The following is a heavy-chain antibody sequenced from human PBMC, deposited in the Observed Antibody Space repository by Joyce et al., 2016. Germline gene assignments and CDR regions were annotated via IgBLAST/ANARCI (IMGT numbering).Heavy chain of an antibody. J-gene: IGHJ4*02. D-gene: IGHD2-8*01. V-gene: IGHV3-21*01. Sequence: EVQLVESGGGLVKPGGSLRLSCAASGVTFSSYRMSWVRQAPGKGLELVSSLSSSSSYIKYTDSVKGRFTISRDNAKNSLYLQMNSLRVEDTAVYYCARSSYTNGIFDYWGQGTLVTVSS. CDR1: GVTFSSYR. CDR2: LSSSSSYI. CDR3: ARSSYTNGIFDY.